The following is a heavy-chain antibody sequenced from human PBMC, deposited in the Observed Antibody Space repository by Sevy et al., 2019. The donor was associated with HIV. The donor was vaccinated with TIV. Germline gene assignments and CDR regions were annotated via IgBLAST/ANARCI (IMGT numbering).Heavy chain of an antibody. J-gene: IGHJ1*01. CDR3: ARDFQRSAAAGNPGYFQH. CDR2: INPNSGGT. CDR1: GYTFTGYY. Sequence: ASVKVSCKASGYTFTGYYMHWVRQAPGQGLEWMGWINPNSGGTNYAQKFQGRVTMTRDTSISTAYMELSRLRSDDTAVYYCARDFQRSAAAGNPGYFQHWGPGTLVTVSS. D-gene: IGHD6-13*01. V-gene: IGHV1-2*02.